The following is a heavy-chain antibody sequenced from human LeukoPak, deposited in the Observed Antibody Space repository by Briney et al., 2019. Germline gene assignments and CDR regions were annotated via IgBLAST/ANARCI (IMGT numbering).Heavy chain of an antibody. J-gene: IGHJ4*02. Sequence: GGSLRLSCAASGFTFSSSAMSWVRQTPGKGLEWVSSITGNGATTYYPDSVKGRFTISRDNSKNTLSLQMNSLRAEDTAGYYCAKERRRVDTEMVRSYYFENWGQGTLVTVSS. CDR1: GFTFSSSA. D-gene: IGHD5-18*01. CDR3: AKERRRVDTEMVRSYYFEN. V-gene: IGHV3-23*01. CDR2: ITGNGATT.